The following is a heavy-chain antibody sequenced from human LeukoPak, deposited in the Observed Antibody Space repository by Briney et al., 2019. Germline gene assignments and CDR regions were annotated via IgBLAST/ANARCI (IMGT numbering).Heavy chain of an antibody. CDR3: AKDRSMTTVVTPFGY. J-gene: IGHJ4*02. D-gene: IGHD4-23*01. Sequence: GGSLRLSCAASGFTFSTYAMSWVRQAPGKGLEWVSTISDSGANTYYADSVRGRFTISRDNSKNTVYLQMNSLRAEDSAVYYCAKDRSMTTVVTPFGYWGQGTLVTVSS. CDR1: GFTFSTYA. V-gene: IGHV3-23*01. CDR2: ISDSGANT.